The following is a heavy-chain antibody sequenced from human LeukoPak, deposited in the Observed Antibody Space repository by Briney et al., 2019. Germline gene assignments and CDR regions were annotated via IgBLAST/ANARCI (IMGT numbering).Heavy chain of an antibody. CDR3: ARVQYDFDH. CDR1: GFTVGSKY. CDR2: IYDGDRS. D-gene: IGHD2-2*01. J-gene: IGHJ4*02. Sequence: GGSLRLSCSVSGFTVGSKYMIWVRQAPGKGLEVVSIIYDGDRSSYADSVRGRFTISRDRSRNTLHLQMNTLRAEDTAVYYCARVQYDFDHWGQGTLVTVSS. V-gene: IGHV3-53*01.